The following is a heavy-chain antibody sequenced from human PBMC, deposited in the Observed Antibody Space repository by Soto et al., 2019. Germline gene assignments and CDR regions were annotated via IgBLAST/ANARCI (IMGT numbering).Heavy chain of an antibody. CDR2: INSDGSST. J-gene: IGHJ6*02. CDR1: GFTFSSYW. D-gene: IGHD3-3*01. V-gene: IGHV3-74*01. CDR3: AREVNDFWSGYYMYYYGMDV. Sequence: EVQLVESGGGLVQPGGSLRLSCAASGFTFSSYWMHWVRQAPGKGLVWVSRINSDGSSTSYADSVKGRFTISRDNAKNTLYLQMNSLRAEDTAVYYCAREVNDFWSGYYMYYYGMDVWGQGTTVTVSS.